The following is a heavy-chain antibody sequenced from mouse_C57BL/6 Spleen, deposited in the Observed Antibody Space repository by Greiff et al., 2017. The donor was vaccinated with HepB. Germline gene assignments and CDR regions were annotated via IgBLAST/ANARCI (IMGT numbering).Heavy chain of an antibody. D-gene: IGHD3-2*02. V-gene: IGHV1-55*01. Sequence: QVQLQQPGTELVKPGASVKLSCKASGYTFTSYWITWVKQRPGQGLEWIGDIYPGSGSTNYNEKFKSKATLTVDTSSSTAYMQLSSLTSEDSAVYYCARTAQVSYAMDYWGQGTSVTVSS. J-gene: IGHJ4*01. CDR1: GYTFTSYW. CDR2: IYPGSGST. CDR3: ARTAQVSYAMDY.